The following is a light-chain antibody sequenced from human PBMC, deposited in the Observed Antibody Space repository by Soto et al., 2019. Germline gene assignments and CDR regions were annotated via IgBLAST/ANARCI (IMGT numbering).Light chain of an antibody. CDR3: QQYNNWPPWP. CDR1: QRVSRN. J-gene: IGKJ1*01. Sequence: EIVMTQSPATLSVSPGERATLSCRASQRVSRNLAWYQQKPGQAPRLLIYDASTRATGIPDRFSGSGSETEFTLTISSLQSEDYAIYYCQQYNNWPPWPFGQGTKVEIK. CDR2: DAS. V-gene: IGKV3-15*01.